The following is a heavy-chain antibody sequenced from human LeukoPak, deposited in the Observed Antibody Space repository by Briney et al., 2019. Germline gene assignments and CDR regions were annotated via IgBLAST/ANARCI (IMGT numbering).Heavy chain of an antibody. J-gene: IGHJ4*02. D-gene: IGHD6-19*01. CDR3: ARDGSGWYYFDY. CDR2: IIPIFGTA. Sequence: ASVKVSCKASGGTFSSYPISWVRQAPGQGLEWMGGIIPIFGTANYAQKFQGRVAITTDESTSTAYMELSSLRSEDTAVYYCARDGSGWYYFDYWGQGTLVTVSS. V-gene: IGHV1-69*05. CDR1: GGTFSSYP.